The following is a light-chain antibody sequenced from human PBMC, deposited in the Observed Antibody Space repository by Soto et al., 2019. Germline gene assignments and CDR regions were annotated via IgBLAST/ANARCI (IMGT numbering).Light chain of an antibody. CDR3: SSYTSSSTYV. J-gene: IGLJ1*01. Sequence: QSVLTQPASVSGYPGQSITISCTGTSSDVGGYNYVSWYQQHPGKAPKLMIYDVSNRPSGVSNRFSGSKSGNTASLTISGLQAEDEADYYCSSYTSSSTYVCGTGTKVTVL. V-gene: IGLV2-14*01. CDR2: DVS. CDR1: SSDVGGYNY.